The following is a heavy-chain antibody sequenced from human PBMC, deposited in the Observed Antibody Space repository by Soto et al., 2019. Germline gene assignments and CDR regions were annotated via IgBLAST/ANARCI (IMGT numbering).Heavy chain of an antibody. CDR1: GFTFSSYA. J-gene: IGHJ2*01. CDR2: ISYDGSNK. CDR3: ARDRGWLQLDWYFDL. Sequence: GSLRLSCAASGFTFSSYAMHWVRQAPGKGLEWVAVISYDGSNKYYADSVKGRFTISRDNSKNTLYLQMNSLRAEDTAVYYCARDRGWLQLDWYFDLWGRGTLVTVSS. V-gene: IGHV3-30-3*01. D-gene: IGHD5-12*01.